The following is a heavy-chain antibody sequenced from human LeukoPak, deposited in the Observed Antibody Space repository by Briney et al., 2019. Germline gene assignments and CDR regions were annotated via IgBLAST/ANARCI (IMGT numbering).Heavy chain of an antibody. CDR2: IRGGST. V-gene: IGHV3-23*01. CDR3: AKAHGASAFDY. D-gene: IGHD4/OR15-4a*01. J-gene: IGHJ4*02. Sequence: GGSLRLSRAASGFTFSTYALSWVRQAPGKGLEWVSAIRGGSTWYADSVEGRFTISRDDSKNTLFLQMNGLRAEDTAVYYCAKAHGASAFDYWGQGTLVTVSS. CDR1: GFTFSTYA.